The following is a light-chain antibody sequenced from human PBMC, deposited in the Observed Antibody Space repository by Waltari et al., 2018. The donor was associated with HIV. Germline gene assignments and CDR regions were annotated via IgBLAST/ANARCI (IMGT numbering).Light chain of an antibody. CDR2: EDT. CDR3: QSYDTSNHLI. CDR1: SGNIASNS. V-gene: IGLV6-57*04. J-gene: IGLJ2*01. Sequence: FMLTQPHSMSESPGRTVTISCTRSSGNIASNSVQWYQQRPGSAPITVIYEDTQRPSGVPERFSGSLDSSSNSASLTISGLRSEDEAYYYCQSYDTSNHLIFGGGTKLTVL.